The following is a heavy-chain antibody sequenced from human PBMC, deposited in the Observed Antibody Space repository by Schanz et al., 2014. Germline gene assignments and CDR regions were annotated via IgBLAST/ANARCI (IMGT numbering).Heavy chain of an antibody. CDR3: ARGGVADSTSYET. CDR1: GYTFTSYY. Sequence: AEVKKPGASVKVSCKASGYTFTSYYMHWVRQAPGQGLEWMGWMNPTTGNRGYAQNFQGRVTMTRDTSTSTVNIELSSLRSEDTAVYYCARGGVADSTSYETWGEGT. V-gene: IGHV1-46*03. J-gene: IGHJ4*01. D-gene: IGHD2-2*01. CDR2: MNPTTGNR.